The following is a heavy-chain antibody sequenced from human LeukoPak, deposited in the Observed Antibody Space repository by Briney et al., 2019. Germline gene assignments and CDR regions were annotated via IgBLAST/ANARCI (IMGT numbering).Heavy chain of an antibody. CDR1: GGSISKFY. Sequence: SETLSLTCTVSGGSISKFYWSWIRQPPGKGLEWIGYIYYSGSTNYNPSLKSRVTISVDTSKNQFSLKLSSVTAADTAVYYCARGIPGLLWFGEPNWFDPWGQGTLVTVSS. CDR2: IYYSGST. V-gene: IGHV4-59*01. J-gene: IGHJ5*02. D-gene: IGHD3-10*01. CDR3: ARGIPGLLWFGEPNWFDP.